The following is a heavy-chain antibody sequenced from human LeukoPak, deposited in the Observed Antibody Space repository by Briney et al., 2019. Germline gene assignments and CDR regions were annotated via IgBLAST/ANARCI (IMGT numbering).Heavy chain of an antibody. D-gene: IGHD1-26*01. CDR2: ISYSGGRT. J-gene: IGHJ3*02. CDR3: AKDDGGSPPDAFDI. Sequence: GGSLRLSCAASGFTFSSYAMSWVRQAPGKGLEWVSPISYSGGRTDYADSVKGRFAISRDSSKNTLYLQMNGLRGDDTVIYYCAKDDGGSPPDAFDIWGQGTVVSVSS. CDR1: GFTFSSYA. V-gene: IGHV3-23*01.